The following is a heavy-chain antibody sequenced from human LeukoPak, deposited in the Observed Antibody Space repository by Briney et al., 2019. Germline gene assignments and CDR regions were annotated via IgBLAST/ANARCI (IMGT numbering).Heavy chain of an antibody. CDR1: GGSISSYY. V-gene: IGHV4-4*07. Sequence: PSETLSLTCTVSGGSISSYYWSWIRQPAGKGLEWIGRIYTSGSTNYNPSLKSRVTMSVDTSKNQFTLKLSSVTAADTAVYYCARVGGGYCSSTGCSPGHDAFDIWGQGTMVTVSS. J-gene: IGHJ3*02. D-gene: IGHD2-2*01. CDR2: IYTSGST. CDR3: ARVGGGYCSSTGCSPGHDAFDI.